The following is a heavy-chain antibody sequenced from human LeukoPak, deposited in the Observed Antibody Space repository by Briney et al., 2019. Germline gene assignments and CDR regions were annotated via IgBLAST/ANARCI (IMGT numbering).Heavy chain of an antibody. Sequence: GASVKVSCKASGYTFTTYGISWVRQAPRQGHEWMGWISVYNGDTNYAQKFQGRVTMTTDTSTSTVYMEVRSLTSDDTAMYYCARDRIPVRPGWFDHWGQGTLVSVSS. J-gene: IGHJ5*02. D-gene: IGHD2-21*01. CDR2: ISVYNGDT. CDR1: GYTFTTYG. V-gene: IGHV1-18*01. CDR3: ARDRIPVRPGWFDH.